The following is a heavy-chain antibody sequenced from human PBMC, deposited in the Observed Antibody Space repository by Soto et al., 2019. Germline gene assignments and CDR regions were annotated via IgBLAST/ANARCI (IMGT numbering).Heavy chain of an antibody. J-gene: IGHJ3*02. D-gene: IGHD3-3*01. CDR2: ISGSGGST. CDR1: GFTFSSYA. CDR3: AKTRGAGEGLLYIEQGAFDI. V-gene: IGHV3-23*01. Sequence: EVQLLESGGGLVQPGGSLRLSCAASGFTFSSYAMSWVHQAPGKGLEWVSAISGSGGSTYYADSVKGRFTISRDNSKNTLYLQMNSLRAEDTAVYYCAKTRGAGEGLLYIEQGAFDIWGQGTMVTVSS.